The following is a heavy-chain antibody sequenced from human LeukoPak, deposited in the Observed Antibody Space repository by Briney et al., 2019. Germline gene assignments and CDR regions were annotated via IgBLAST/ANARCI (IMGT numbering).Heavy chain of an antibody. J-gene: IGHJ4*02. V-gene: IGHV3-9*03. D-gene: IGHD5-24*01. Sequence: VRSLRLSCAASGFTFDDYAMHWVRQAPGKGLEWVSGISWNSGSIGYADSVKGRFTISRDNAKNSLYLQMNSLRAEDMALYYCAKDGAGDGYNEYYFDYWGQGTLVTVSS. CDR1: GFTFDDYA. CDR2: ISWNSGSI. CDR3: AKDGAGDGYNEYYFDY.